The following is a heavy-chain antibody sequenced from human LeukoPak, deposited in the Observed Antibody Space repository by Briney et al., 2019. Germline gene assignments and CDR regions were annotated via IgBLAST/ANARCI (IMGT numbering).Heavy chain of an antibody. J-gene: IGHJ4*02. CDR3: ATEVPIVY. D-gene: IGHD3-16*02. CDR1: GFTVSSSH. V-gene: IGHV3-66*03. CDR2: VYSNGTA. Sequence: GGSLRLSCAASGFTVSSSHMTWVRQAPGKGLEWASIVYSNGTAYYADSVKGRFTISTDNSKNTVHLHMNSLRGDDTAVYYCATEVPIVYWGQGTLVTVSS.